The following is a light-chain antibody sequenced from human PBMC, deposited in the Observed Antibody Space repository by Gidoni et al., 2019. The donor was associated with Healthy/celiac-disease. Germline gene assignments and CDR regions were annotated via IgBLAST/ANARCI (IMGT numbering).Light chain of an antibody. Sequence: QAVLTQPSSLSASPGAPASPTCPLRRGINVGTYRIYWYQQKPGSPPQYLLRYKSDSDKQQGSGVPSRFSGSKDASANAGILLISGLQSEDEADYYCMIWHSSAWVFGGGTKLTVL. V-gene: IGLV5-45*02. CDR1: RGINVGTYR. CDR2: YKSDSDK. J-gene: IGLJ3*02. CDR3: MIWHSSAWV.